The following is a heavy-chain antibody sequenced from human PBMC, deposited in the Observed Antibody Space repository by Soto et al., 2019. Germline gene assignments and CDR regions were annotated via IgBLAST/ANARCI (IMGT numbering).Heavy chain of an antibody. CDR2: IYYSGST. CDR3: ARGGHYYDSSAPGYFDY. Sequence: SETLSLTCTVSGGSISSYYWSWIRQPPGKGLEWIGYIYYSGSTNYNPSLKSRVTISVDTSKNQFPLKLNSVTAADTAVFYCARGGHYYDSSAPGYFDYWGQGTLVTVSS. J-gene: IGHJ4*02. CDR1: GGSISSYY. V-gene: IGHV4-59*01. D-gene: IGHD3-22*01.